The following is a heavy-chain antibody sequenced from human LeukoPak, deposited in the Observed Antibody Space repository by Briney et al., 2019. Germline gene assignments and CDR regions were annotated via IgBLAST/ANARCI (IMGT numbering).Heavy chain of an antibody. V-gene: IGHV3-23*01. Sequence: GGSLRLSCAASGFTFSSYGMTWVRQAPGKGLEWVSGITGSGDNTYYADSVKGRFTISRDNSKSTLYLQMNSLRPEDTAAYYCAKAGIVGATTSAYFEYWGQGTLVTVSS. CDR2: ITGSGDNT. CDR3: AKAGIVGATTSAYFEY. D-gene: IGHD1-26*01. CDR1: GFTFSSYG. J-gene: IGHJ4*02.